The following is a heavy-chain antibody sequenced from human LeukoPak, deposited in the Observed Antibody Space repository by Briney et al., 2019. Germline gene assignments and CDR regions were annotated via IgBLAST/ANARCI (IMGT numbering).Heavy chain of an antibody. CDR2: ISTDGSLT. J-gene: IGHJ6*02. V-gene: IGHV3-48*03. D-gene: IGHD4-17*01. CDR1: GFTFSSDE. CDR3: AKDGTTVTTNYFYAMDV. Sequence: PGGSLRLSRAASGFTFSSDEMNWVRQAPGKGLEWVSYISTDGSLTYYADSVKGRFTISRDNAKNSLYLQMNSLRAEDTATYYCAKDGTTVTTNYFYAMDVWGQGTTVTVSS.